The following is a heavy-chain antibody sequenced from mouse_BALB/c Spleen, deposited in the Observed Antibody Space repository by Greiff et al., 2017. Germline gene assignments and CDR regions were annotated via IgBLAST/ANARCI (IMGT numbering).Heavy chain of an antibody. CDR2: IDPENGDT. CDR3: NAVTTVVATDY. J-gene: IGHJ2*01. D-gene: IGHD1-1*01. CDR1: GFNIKDYY. Sequence: VQLQQSGAELVRSGASVKLSCTASGFNIKDYYMHWVKQRPEQGLEWIGWIDPENGDTEYAPKFQGKANMTADTSSNTAYLQLSSLTSEDTAVYYCNAVTTVVATDYWGQGTTLTVAS. V-gene: IGHV14-4*02.